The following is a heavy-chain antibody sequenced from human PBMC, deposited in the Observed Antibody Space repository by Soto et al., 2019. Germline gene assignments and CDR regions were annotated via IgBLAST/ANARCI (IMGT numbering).Heavy chain of an antibody. CDR3: ARDNNSGNHHFDY. V-gene: IGHV1-46*01. Sequence: GASVKVSCKASGYTFTSYYMHWVRHAPGQGLEWMGIINPSGGSTSYAQKFQGRVTMTRDTSTSTVYMELSSLRSEDTAVYYCARDNNSGNHHFDYWGQGTLVTVS. D-gene: IGHD1-26*01. CDR2: INPSGGST. J-gene: IGHJ4*02. CDR1: GYTFTSYY.